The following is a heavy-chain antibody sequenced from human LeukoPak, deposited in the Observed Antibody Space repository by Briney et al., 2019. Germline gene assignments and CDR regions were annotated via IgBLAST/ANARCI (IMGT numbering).Heavy chain of an antibody. J-gene: IGHJ6*04. CDR1: GGSISSYY. CDR3: V. V-gene: IGHV4-59*01. Sequence: SETLSLTCTVSGGSISSYYWSWIRQPPGKGLEWIGYIYYSGSTNYNPSLKSRVTISVDTSKNQFSLKLSPVTAVPYYYGMDVWGKGTTVTVSS. CDR2: IYYSGST.